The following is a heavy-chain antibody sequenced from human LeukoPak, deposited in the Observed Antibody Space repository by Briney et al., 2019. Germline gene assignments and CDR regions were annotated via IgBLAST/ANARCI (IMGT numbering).Heavy chain of an antibody. CDR2: ISTTSSYI. J-gene: IGHJ3*01. CDR1: GFTFSDYG. V-gene: IGHV3-21*01. Sequence: GGSLRLSCAASGFTFSDYGMSWVRQAPGKGLEWVSSISTTSSYIYYADSMKGRFTISRGNAKNTLYLQMNSLRAEDTAVYYCARDFLHLGGWGQGTMVTVSS. CDR3: ARDFLHLGG. D-gene: IGHD3-16*01.